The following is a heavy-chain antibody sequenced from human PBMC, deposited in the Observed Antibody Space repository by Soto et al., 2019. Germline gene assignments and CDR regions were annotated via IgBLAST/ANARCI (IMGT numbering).Heavy chain of an antibody. CDR1: GFTFDDYA. J-gene: IGHJ6*02. Sequence: PGGSLRLSCAASGFTFDDYAIHWLRQAPGKGLEWVSVINWHSGSTGYADCVKGRFTISRDNATNSLYLQMNSLRAEDTALYYCAKDEGYYLSMDVWGQGTRVTVSS. CDR3: AKDEGYYLSMDV. V-gene: IGHV3-9*01. D-gene: IGHD1-26*01. CDR2: INWHSGST.